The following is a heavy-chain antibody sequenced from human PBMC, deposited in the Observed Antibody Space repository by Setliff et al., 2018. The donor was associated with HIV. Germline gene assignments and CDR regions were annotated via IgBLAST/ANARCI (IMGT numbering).Heavy chain of an antibody. J-gene: IGHJ3*01. Sequence: SETLSLTCTVSGGSFSNFFLNWILQPPGKGLEWIGYINSSGTTNYNPSLKSLVNISIDPSKHHFTLRLSSVNVADTAVYYCARVQMAYAAFDVWGQGTMVTVSS. D-gene: IGHD4-17*01. CDR1: GGSFSNFF. CDR2: INSSGTT. CDR3: ARVQMAYAAFDV. V-gene: IGHV4-4*09.